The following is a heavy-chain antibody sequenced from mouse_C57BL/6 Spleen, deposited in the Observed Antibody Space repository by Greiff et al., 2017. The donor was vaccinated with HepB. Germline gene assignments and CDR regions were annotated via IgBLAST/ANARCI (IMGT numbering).Heavy chain of an antibody. CDR1: GFTFSSYA. D-gene: IGHD1-1*01. CDR3: ASEDGSSWCFDV. CDR2: ISDGGSYT. J-gene: IGHJ1*03. V-gene: IGHV5-4*03. Sequence: EVKLMESGGGLVKPGGSLKLSCAASGFTFSSYAMSWVRQTPEKRLEWVATISDGGSYTYYPDNVKGRFTISRDNAKNNLYLQMSHLKSEDTAMYYCASEDGSSWCFDVWGTGTTVTVSS.